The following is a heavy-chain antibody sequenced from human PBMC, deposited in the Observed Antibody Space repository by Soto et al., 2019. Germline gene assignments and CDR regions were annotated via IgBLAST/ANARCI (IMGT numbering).Heavy chain of an antibody. CDR2: ISWDGSSP. CDR1: GFTFDDYT. CDR3: AKGDGASYCSSSSCSIDY. D-gene: IGHD2-2*01. J-gene: IGHJ4*02. Sequence: GGSLRLSCAGSGFTFDDYTMHWVRQGPGKGLEWVSLISWDGSSPYYADSVKGRFTISRDDSKNSLYLEMNSLRTEDTALYYCAKGDGASYCSSSSCSIDYWGQGTLVTVSS. V-gene: IGHV3-43*01.